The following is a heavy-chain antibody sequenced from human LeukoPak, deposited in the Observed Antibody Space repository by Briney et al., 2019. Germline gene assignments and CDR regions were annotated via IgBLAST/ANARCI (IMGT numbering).Heavy chain of an antibody. Sequence: GGSLRLSCAASGFTVSSNYMSWVRQAPGKGLEWVSVIYSGGSTYYADSVKGRFIISRDNSKNTLYLQLNSLRAEDTAVYYCARDLYDSGAYSSPIDYWGQGTLVTVSS. CDR3: ARDLYDSGAYSSPIDY. D-gene: IGHD3-22*01. CDR2: IYSGGST. V-gene: IGHV3-53*01. CDR1: GFTVSSNY. J-gene: IGHJ4*02.